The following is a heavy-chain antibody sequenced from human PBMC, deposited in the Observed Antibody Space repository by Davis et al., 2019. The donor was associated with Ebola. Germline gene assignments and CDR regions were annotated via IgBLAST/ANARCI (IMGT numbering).Heavy chain of an antibody. CDR3: ARDMSDIVVVPAAHYYYGMDV. CDR2: IWYDGSNK. J-gene: IGHJ6*02. Sequence: GESLKISCAASGFTFSSYGMHWVRQAPGKGLEWVAVIWYDGSNKYYADSVKGRFTISRDNSKNTLYLQMNSLRAEDTAVYYCARDMSDIVVVPAAHYYYGMDVWGQGTTVTVSS. V-gene: IGHV3-33*01. D-gene: IGHD2-2*01. CDR1: GFTFSSYG.